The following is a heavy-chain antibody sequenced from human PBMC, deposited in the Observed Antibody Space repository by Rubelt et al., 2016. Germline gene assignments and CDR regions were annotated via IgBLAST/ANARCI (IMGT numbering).Heavy chain of an antibody. Sequence: QVQLQESGPGLVKPSETLSLTCTVSGGSISSYYWSWIRQPPGKGLEWIGYIYYSGSTNYNPSLKSGVTISVDTSKNQCSLKLSSVTAADTDVYYCARLVDTAMVDYWGQGTLVTDSS. CDR1: GGSISSYY. V-gene: IGHV4-59*08. D-gene: IGHD5-18*01. CDR3: ARLVDTAMVDY. CDR2: IYYSGST. J-gene: IGHJ4*02.